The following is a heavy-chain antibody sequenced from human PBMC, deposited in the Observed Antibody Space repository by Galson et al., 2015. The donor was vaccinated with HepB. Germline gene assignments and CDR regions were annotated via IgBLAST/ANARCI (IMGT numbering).Heavy chain of an antibody. Sequence: SVKVSCKASGYTFSSYGINWVRQAPGQGLEWMGWISASNGNTNYAQKLQDRVTMTTDTSTSTAYMELRSLTSDDTAVYYCARGIAAAGKGPRLGSYYHYMDVWGKGTTVTVSS. J-gene: IGHJ6*03. CDR2: ISASNGNT. CDR1: GYTFSSYG. CDR3: ARGIAAAGKGPRLGSYYHYMDV. D-gene: IGHD6-13*01. V-gene: IGHV1-18*04.